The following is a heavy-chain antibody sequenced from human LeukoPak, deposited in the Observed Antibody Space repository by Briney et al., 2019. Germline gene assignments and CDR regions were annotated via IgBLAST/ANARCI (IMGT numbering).Heavy chain of an antibody. J-gene: IGHJ4*02. CDR2: ISSSTSYI. CDR3: ARDSTGGSPAFDY. CDR1: GFTFSSYS. V-gene: IGHV3-21*01. D-gene: IGHD3-16*01. Sequence: GGSLRLSCAASGFTFSSYSMNWVRQAPGKGLEWIPSISSSTSYIYYADSVKGRFTISRDNAKNSLYLQMNSLRAEDTAVYYCARDSTGGSPAFDYWGRGTLVTGSS.